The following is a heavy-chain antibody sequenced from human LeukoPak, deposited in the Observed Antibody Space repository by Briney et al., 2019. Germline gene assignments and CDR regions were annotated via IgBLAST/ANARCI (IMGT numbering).Heavy chain of an antibody. Sequence: GGSLRLSCAASGFTFSSYAMHWVRQAPGKGLEYVSAISSNGGSTYYANSVKGRFTISRDNSKNTLYLQMGSLRAEDMAVYYCARVGAGGYNPRMGAFDIWGQGTMVTVSS. V-gene: IGHV3-64*01. CDR2: ISSNGGST. D-gene: IGHD5-24*01. CDR3: ARVGAGGYNPRMGAFDI. CDR1: GFTFSSYA. J-gene: IGHJ3*02.